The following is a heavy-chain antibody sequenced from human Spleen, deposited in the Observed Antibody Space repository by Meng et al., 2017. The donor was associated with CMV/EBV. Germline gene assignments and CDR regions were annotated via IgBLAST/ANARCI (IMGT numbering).Heavy chain of an antibody. CDR2: IYWNDDT. CDR3: AHRHLEYYDFWSGNNWFDP. CDR1: LRRGGVG. J-gene: IGHJ5*02. V-gene: IGHV2-5*01. Sequence: LRRGGVGVGWIRQPPGQALEWLALIYWNDDTRYRPSLKSRLTITKDTSKNQVVLTMTNMDPVDTATYYCAHRHLEYYDFWSGNNWFDPWGQGTLVTVSS. D-gene: IGHD3-3*01.